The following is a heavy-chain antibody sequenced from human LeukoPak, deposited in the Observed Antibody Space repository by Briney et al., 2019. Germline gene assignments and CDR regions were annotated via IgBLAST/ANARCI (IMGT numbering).Heavy chain of an antibody. CDR3: ATDPVFEQQLVLTRYYYYGMDV. V-gene: IGHV3-7*01. CDR2: IKQDGSEK. D-gene: IGHD6-13*01. CDR1: GFTFSSYW. Sequence: GGSLRLSCAASGFTFSSYWMSWVRQAPGKGLEWVANIKQDGSEKYYVDSVKGRFTISRDNAKNSLYLQMNSLRAEDTAVYYCATDPVFEQQLVLTRYYYYGMDVWGQGTTVTVSS. J-gene: IGHJ6*02.